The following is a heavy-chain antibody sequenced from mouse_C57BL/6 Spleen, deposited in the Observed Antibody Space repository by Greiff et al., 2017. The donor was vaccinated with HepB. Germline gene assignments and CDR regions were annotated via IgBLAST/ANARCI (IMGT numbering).Heavy chain of an antibody. V-gene: IGHV2-5*01. CDR3: AKEGAVVAHYYAMDY. J-gene: IGHJ4*01. Sequence: VKLMESGPGLVQPSQSLSITCTVSGFSLTSYGVHWVRQSPGKGLEWLGVIWRGGSTDYNAAFMSRLSITKDNSKSQVFFKMNSLQADDTAIYYCAKEGAVVAHYYAMDYWGQGTSVTVSS. D-gene: IGHD1-1*01. CDR1: GFSLTSYG. CDR2: IWRGGST.